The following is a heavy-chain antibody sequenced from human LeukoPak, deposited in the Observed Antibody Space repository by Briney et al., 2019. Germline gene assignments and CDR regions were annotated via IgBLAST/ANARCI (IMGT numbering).Heavy chain of an antibody. CDR1: GGSFSGYY. J-gene: IGHJ6*03. CDR2: INHSGST. Sequence: KASETLSLTCAVYGGSFSGYYWSWIRQPPGKGLEWIGEINHSGSTNYNPSLKSRVTISVDTSKNQFSLKLSSVTAADTAVYYCARASEQLGGYYYYYYMDVWGKGTTVTVSS. V-gene: IGHV4-34*01. CDR3: ARASEQLGGYYYYYYMDV. D-gene: IGHD6-13*01.